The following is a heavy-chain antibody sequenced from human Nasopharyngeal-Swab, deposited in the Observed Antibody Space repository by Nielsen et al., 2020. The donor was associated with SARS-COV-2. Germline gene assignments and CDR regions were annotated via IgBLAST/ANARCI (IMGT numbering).Heavy chain of an antibody. CDR1: GGSISRYY. J-gene: IGHJ6*02. V-gene: IGHV4-59*08. D-gene: IGHD4/OR15-4a*01. CDR2: IYYSGST. CDR3: ARGADQSDGMDV. Sequence: SETLSLTCTVSGGSISRYYWSWIRQPPGKGLEWIGYIYYSGSTNYNPSLKSRVTISVDTSKNQFSLKLSSVTAADTAVYYCARGADQSDGMDVWGQGTTVTVSS.